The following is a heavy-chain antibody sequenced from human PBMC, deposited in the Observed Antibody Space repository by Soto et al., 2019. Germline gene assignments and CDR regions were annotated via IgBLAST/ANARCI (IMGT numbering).Heavy chain of an antibody. CDR1: GGSISSYY. V-gene: IGHV4-59*12. CDR3: ARFVPWSDGSGALDY. J-gene: IGHJ4*02. Sequence: QVQLQESGPGLVKPSETLSLTCTVSGGSISSYYWSWIRQPPGKGLEWIGYIYYTGSTNYNPSLTRRVTISVDTSKNQFSLKLTSVTAADTAVYSCARFVPWSDGSGALDYWGQGTLVTVSS. CDR2: IYYTGST. D-gene: IGHD3-22*01.